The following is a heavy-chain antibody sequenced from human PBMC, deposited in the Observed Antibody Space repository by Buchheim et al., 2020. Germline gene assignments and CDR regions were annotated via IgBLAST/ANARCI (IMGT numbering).Heavy chain of an antibody. CDR2: ISSSSTTI. CDR3: ARDASGGYSYEY. CDR1: GFSFYDYY. V-gene: IGHV3-11*01. D-gene: IGHD5-18*01. J-gene: IGHJ4*02. Sequence: QVQLVESGGGLVKPGGSLRLSCAASGFSFYDYYMNWVRQSPGKGLEWVSSISSSSTTIYYADSVKGRFTTSRDNTKNSLYLQMNSLTDEDTAVYYCARDASGGYSYEYWGQGTL.